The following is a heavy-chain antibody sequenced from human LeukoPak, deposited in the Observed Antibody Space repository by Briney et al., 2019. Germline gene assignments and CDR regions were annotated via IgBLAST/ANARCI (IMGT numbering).Heavy chain of an antibody. CDR1: GFTFSSYA. V-gene: IGHV3-30*04. CDR2: ISYDGSNK. D-gene: IGHD3-22*01. J-gene: IGHJ4*02. CDR3: ARGRRTYYYDSSGYWGDGYYFDY. Sequence: PGGSLRLSCAASGFTFSSYAMHWVRQAPGKGLEWVAVISYDGSNKYYADSVKGRFTISRDNSKNTLYLQMNSLRAEDTAVYYCARGRRTYYYDSSGYWGDGYYFDYWGQGTLVTVSS.